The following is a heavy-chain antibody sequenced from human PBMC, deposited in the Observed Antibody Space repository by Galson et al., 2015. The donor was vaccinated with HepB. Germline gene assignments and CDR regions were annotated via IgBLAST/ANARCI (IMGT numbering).Heavy chain of an antibody. CDR1: GYRFTDNG. CDR3: ARDVRHKFDV. CDR2: ISTYKGDT. Sequence: SVKVSCKASGYRFTDNGISWVRQAPGQGLEWMGWISTYKGDTKYAQNLQGRVTMTTDTSTGTAYMEVRRLKSEDTAVYYCARDVRHKFDVWGQGTMVTVSS. J-gene: IGHJ3*01. V-gene: IGHV1-18*01. D-gene: IGHD3-10*02.